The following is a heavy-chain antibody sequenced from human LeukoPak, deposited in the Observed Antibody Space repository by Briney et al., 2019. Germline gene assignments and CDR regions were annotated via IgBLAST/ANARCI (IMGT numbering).Heavy chain of an antibody. J-gene: IGHJ6*02. V-gene: IGHV3-9*01. D-gene: IGHD2-2*01. CDR1: GFTFDDYA. CDR2: ISWNSGSI. Sequence: GGSLRLSCAASGFTFDDYAMHWVRQAPGKGLEWFSGISWNSGSIGYADSVKGRFTISRDNAKNSLYLQMNSLRAEDTALYYCAKGGNQFHCSSTSCYLDVWGQGTTVTVSS. CDR3: AKGGNQFHCSSTSCYLDV.